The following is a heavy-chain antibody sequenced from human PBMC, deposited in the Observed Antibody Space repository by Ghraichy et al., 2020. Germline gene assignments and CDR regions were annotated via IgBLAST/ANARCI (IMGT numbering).Heavy chain of an antibody. J-gene: IGHJ4*02. V-gene: IGHV3-23*01. D-gene: IGHD1-1*01. CDR2: ISYRGGET. CDR1: GFTIRSYS. CDR3: AIVYKTDLDY. Sequence: GGSLRLSCAGSGFTIRSYSMSWVRQAPGKGLEWVSAISYRGGETFYADSVKGRFTISRDTSKNTLSLQMDNLRAEDTAVYFCAIVYKTDLDYWGQGTLVTVSS.